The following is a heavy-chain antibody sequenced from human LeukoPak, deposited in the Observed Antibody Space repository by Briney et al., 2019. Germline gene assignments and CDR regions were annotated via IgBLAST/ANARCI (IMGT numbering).Heavy chain of an antibody. CDR3: ARGIIEQLWFRYYYYMDV. CDR2: MNPNSGNT. Sequence: GASVKVSCKASGYTFTSYDINWVRQATGQGLEWMGWMNPNSGNTSYAQKFQGRVTITRNTSISTAYMELSSLRSEDTAVYYCARGIIEQLWFRYYYYMDVWGKGTTVTVSS. J-gene: IGHJ6*03. CDR1: GYTFTSYD. V-gene: IGHV1-8*01. D-gene: IGHD5-18*01.